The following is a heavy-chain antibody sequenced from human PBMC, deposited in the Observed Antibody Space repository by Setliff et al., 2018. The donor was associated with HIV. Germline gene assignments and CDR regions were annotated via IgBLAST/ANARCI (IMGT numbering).Heavy chain of an antibody. CDR3: TRWAPANHYFHYYMDV. V-gene: IGHV3-53*01. CDR2: IYSGGST. Sequence: PGGSLRLSCAASGFTVSDNYMNWVRQAPEKGLEWVSVIYSGGSTYYADSVRGRITISRDNAKNTLYLQMNSLRAEDTAVYYCTRWAPANHYFHYYMDVWGKGTTVTVSS. CDR1: GFTVSDNY. J-gene: IGHJ6*03.